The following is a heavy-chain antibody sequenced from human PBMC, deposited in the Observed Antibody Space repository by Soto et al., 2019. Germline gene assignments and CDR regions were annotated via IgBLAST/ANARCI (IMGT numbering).Heavy chain of an antibody. Sequence: EVQLVESGGGLVQPGGSLRLSCAASGFTFRSYAMNWVRQAPGKGLEWVSYINSGSSTIYYAYSAKGRFSISRDNAKNSLYLQMNSLRDEDTAVYFCVRDRGYTGYDLEYWGQGALVTVSS. CDR2: INSGSSTI. CDR1: GFTFRSYA. J-gene: IGHJ4*02. V-gene: IGHV3-48*02. D-gene: IGHD5-12*01. CDR3: VRDRGYTGYDLEY.